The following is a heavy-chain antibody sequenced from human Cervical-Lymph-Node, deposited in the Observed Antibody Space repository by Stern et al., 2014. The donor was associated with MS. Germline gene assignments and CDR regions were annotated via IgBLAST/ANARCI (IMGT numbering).Heavy chain of an antibody. CDR2: IYWDDDK. D-gene: IGHD4-17*01. V-gene: IGHV2-5*02. J-gene: IGHJ4*02. CDR1: GFSLSTSGVG. CDR3: AQARYGDYFLY. Sequence: QVTLRESGPTLVKPTQTLALTCTFSGFSLSTSGVGLGWIRQPPGKAVEWLAHIYWDDDKRYRASLKSRLTITKDTSKNQVVLTMTNMDPVDTATYYCAQARYGDYFLYWGQGILVTVSS.